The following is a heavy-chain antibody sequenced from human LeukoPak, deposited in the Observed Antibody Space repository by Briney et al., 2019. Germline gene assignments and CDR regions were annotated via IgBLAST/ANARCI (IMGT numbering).Heavy chain of an antibody. V-gene: IGHV1-18*01. Sequence: ASVKVSCKASGYTFTSYGISWVRQAPGQGLEWMGWISAYNGNTNYAQKLQGRVTMTTDTSTSTAYMELRSLRSDDTAVYYCARAKGGLWFGDYYYMDVWGKGTTVTISS. CDR2: ISAYNGNT. CDR1: GYTFTSYG. CDR3: ARAKGGLWFGDYYYMDV. D-gene: IGHD3-10*01. J-gene: IGHJ6*03.